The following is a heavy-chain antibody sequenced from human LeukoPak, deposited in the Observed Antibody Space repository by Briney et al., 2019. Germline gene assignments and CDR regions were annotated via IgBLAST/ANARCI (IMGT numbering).Heavy chain of an antibody. D-gene: IGHD5-12*01. CDR2: IIPAFGTL. V-gene: IGHV1-69*01. J-gene: IGHJ4*02. CDR1: GGTLRRFS. CDR3: ATVFLELGGPSGFDFVAANYYFDS. Sequence: SVKVSCKASGGTLRRFSVNWVRQAPGRGPEWMGGIIPAFGTLIYARDFQDRVTITADESTSTAYMELSSLRSEDTAVYYCATVFLELGGPSGFDFVAANYYFDSWGQETLVTVSS.